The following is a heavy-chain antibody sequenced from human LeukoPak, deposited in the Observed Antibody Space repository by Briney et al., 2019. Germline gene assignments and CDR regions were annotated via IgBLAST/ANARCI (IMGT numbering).Heavy chain of an antibody. CDR2: IYSSGYT. Sequence: PSQTLSLTCTVSGGSINSGSYYWSWIRQPAGKGLEWIGRIYSSGYTNYNPSLKSRVTISVDTSKNQFSLKLNSVTTADTAVYYCARGRRYYGSYFDYWGQGTLVTVSS. V-gene: IGHV4-61*02. CDR3: ARGRRYYGSYFDY. CDR1: GGSINSGSYY. J-gene: IGHJ4*02. D-gene: IGHD3-22*01.